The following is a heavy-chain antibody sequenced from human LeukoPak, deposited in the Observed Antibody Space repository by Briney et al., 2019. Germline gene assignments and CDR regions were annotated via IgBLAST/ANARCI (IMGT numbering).Heavy chain of an antibody. CDR2: INPNSGGT. V-gene: IGHV1-2*06. J-gene: IGHJ3*02. D-gene: IGHD2-2*01. Sequence: ASVKVSCKASGYTFTGYYMHWVRQAPGQGLEWMGRINPNSGGTNYAQKFQGRLTMTRDTSIITAYMELSRLRSVDTAVYYCAREPPLKVPAATNAFDIWGQGTMVTVSS. CDR1: GYTFTGYY. CDR3: AREPPLKVPAATNAFDI.